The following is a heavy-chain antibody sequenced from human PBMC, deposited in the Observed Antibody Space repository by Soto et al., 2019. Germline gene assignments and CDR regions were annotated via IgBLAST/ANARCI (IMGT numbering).Heavy chain of an antibody. V-gene: IGHV4-38-2*01. Sequence: PSETLSLTCAVSGYSISSGYYWGWIRQPPGKGLEWIGSIHYSGSTYYNPSLKSRVTRSIDTSKNQFSLKLRSATAADTAVYYCTRITAVADYYFDYWGQGTLVTVSS. D-gene: IGHD6-19*01. CDR2: IHYSGST. CDR1: GYSISSGYY. CDR3: TRITAVADYYFDY. J-gene: IGHJ4*02.